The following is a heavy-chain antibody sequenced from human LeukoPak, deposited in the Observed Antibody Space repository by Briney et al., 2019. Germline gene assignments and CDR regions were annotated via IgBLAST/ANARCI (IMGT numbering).Heavy chain of an antibody. V-gene: IGHV4-34*01. J-gene: IGHJ4*02. CDR2: INHSGST. Sequence: SETLSLTCAVYGGSFSGYYWSWIRQPPGKGLEGIGEINHSGSTNYNPSLKRRVTISVDTSKNQFSLKLSSVTAADTAVYYCASRNFWSGYYPYWGQGTLVTVSS. CDR3: ASRNFWSGYYPY. D-gene: IGHD3-3*01. CDR1: GGSFSGYY.